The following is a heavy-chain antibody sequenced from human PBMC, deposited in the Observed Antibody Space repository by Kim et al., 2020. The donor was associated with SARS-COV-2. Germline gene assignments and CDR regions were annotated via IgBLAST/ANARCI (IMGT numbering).Heavy chain of an antibody. D-gene: IGHD4-17*01. CDR3: AKGLDYGGNSKFDY. V-gene: IGHV3-30*02. J-gene: IGHJ4*02. Sequence: GGSLRLSCAASGFSFRSYGMHWVRQAPGKGLEWLAFTSYDGRNEYYVDSVKGRFTISRDNSKNNLYLQMDSLRVEDTALYYCAKGLDYGGNSKFDYWGQGTVVTVSS. CDR1: GFSFRSYG. CDR2: TSYDGRNE.